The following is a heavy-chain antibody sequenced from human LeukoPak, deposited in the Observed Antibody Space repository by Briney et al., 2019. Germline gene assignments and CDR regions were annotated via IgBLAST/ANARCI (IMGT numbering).Heavy chain of an antibody. CDR1: GGSISGYY. J-gene: IGHJ4*02. Sequence: PSETLSLTCTVSGGSISGYYWSWIRQPPGKGPEWIGYIYYSRSPNYNPSLKSRVTISVDTSKNQFSLKMNSVTAADTAVYYCARLASSGWSHCDYWGQGTLVTVSS. V-gene: IGHV4-59*08. CDR2: IYYSRSP. CDR3: ARLASSGWSHCDY. D-gene: IGHD6-19*01.